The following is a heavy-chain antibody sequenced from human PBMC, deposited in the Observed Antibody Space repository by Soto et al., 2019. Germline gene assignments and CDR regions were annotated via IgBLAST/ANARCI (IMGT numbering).Heavy chain of an antibody. D-gene: IGHD1-26*01. CDR2: INHSGST. V-gene: IGHV4-34*01. J-gene: IGHJ4*01. Sequence: SESLSLTCAVYGGSFSGYYWSWIRQPPGKGLEWIGEINHSGSTNYNPSLKSRVTISVDTSKNQFSLTLSSVTAADTAVSYCARGLLAGACNPVHGDFD. CDR1: GGSFSGYY. CDR3: ARGLLAGACNPVHGDFD.